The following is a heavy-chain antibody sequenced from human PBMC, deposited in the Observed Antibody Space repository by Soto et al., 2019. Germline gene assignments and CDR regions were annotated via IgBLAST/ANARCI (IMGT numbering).Heavy chain of an antibody. CDR3: ARQRDGY. V-gene: IGHV3-7*05. CDR2: IKEDGSDK. J-gene: IGHJ4*02. Sequence: EVQLVESGGALVQPGGSLRLSCAGSGFTFSRYWMTWVRQAPGKGLEWVANIKEDGSDKNYVDSVKGRITISRDNAEYSLYLQLSSLRGEDTAVYYCARQRDGYWGQGTLVTVSS. CDR1: GFTFSRYW.